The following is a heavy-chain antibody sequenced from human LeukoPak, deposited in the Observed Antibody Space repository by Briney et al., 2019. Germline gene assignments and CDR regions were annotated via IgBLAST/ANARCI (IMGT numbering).Heavy chain of an antibody. CDR1: GYTFTSYD. CDR3: ATTWGIELSTFDY. CDR2: MNPNSGNT. J-gene: IGHJ4*02. V-gene: IGHV1-8*01. D-gene: IGHD1/OR15-1a*01. Sequence: ASVKVSCKASGYTFTSYDINWVRQATGQGLEWMGWMNPNSGNTGYAQKFQGRVTMTRNTSISTAYMELSSLRSEDTAVYYCATTWGIELSTFDYWGQGTLVTVSS.